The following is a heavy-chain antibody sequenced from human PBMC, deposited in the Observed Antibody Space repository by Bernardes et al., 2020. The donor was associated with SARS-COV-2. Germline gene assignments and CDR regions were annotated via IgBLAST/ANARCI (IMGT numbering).Heavy chain of an antibody. V-gene: IGHV3-21*01. CDR3: ARDVGGTDWRFGFDV. D-gene: IGHD3-9*01. CDR1: GFTFSSYL. CDR2: ISGAGYYI. J-gene: IGHJ3*01. Sequence: VGSLILSCEASGFTFSSYLFSWFRQAPGKGLEWVSSISGAGYYIYYGDSVRGRFTTSRDNTRKSVFLQMESLRADDTAVYYCARDVGGTDWRFGFDVWGPGTKVHVSS.